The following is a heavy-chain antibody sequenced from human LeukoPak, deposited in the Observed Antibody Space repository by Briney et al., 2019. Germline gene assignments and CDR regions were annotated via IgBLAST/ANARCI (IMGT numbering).Heavy chain of an antibody. Sequence: GGSLRLSCAASGFTFSSYALNWVRQAPGKGLEWVAVIWYDGSNKYYADSVKGRFTISRDNSKSTLYLLMNSLSAEDTAVYYCARDISARYLDYWGQGTLVTVSS. CDR1: GFTFSSYA. CDR3: ARDISARYLDY. D-gene: IGHD6-6*01. J-gene: IGHJ4*02. V-gene: IGHV3-33*08. CDR2: IWYDGSNK.